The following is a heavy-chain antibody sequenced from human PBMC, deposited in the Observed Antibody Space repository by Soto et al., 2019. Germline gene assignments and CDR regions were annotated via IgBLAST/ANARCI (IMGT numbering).Heavy chain of an antibody. CDR2: ISDSGASV. CDR3: AKPYGGSPGRYFHF. Sequence: EVQLLESGGGLAQSGGSLRLSCAASGFSFDNYGMSWVRQAPGKGLEWVSIISDSGASVYYADSVKGRFTISRDNSKNPFFLQMNSLRADDPPVYYGAKPYGGSPGRYFHFGGQETLVTVPS. D-gene: IGHD2-15*01. CDR1: GFSFDNYG. V-gene: IGHV3-23*01. J-gene: IGHJ4*02.